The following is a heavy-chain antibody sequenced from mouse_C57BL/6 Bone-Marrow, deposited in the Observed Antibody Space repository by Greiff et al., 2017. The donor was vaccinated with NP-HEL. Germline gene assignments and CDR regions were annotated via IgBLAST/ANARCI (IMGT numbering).Heavy chain of an antibody. D-gene: IGHD2-4*01. V-gene: IGHV14-4*01. CDR3: TTYDYDVRYAMDY. Sequence: VQLQQSGAELVRPGASVKLSCTASGFNIKDDYMHWVKQRPEQGLEWIGWIDPENGDTEYASKFQGKATITADTSSNTAYLQLSSLTSEDTAVYYCTTYDYDVRYAMDYWGQGTSVTVSS. CDR2: IDPENGDT. CDR1: GFNIKDDY. J-gene: IGHJ4*01.